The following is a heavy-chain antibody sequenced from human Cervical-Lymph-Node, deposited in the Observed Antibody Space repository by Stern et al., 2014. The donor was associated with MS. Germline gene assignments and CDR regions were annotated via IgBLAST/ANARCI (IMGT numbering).Heavy chain of an antibody. V-gene: IGHV5-51*01. CDR2: VYPGDSYT. CDR3: ARHPYSGDFSYGGGFDY. Sequence: EVHLVESGAEVKKSGESLKISCKGSGYSFTTHWIAWVRQTPGKGLEWMGIVYPGDSYTTYSPSFQGQVTISADKSINTASLHWSSLKASDTAMYYCARHPYSGDFSYGGGFDYWGQGTLVTVSS. J-gene: IGHJ4*02. D-gene: IGHD1-26*01. CDR1: GYSFTTHW.